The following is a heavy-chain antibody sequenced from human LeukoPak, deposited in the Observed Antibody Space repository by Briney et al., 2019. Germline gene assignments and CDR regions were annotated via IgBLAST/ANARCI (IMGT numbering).Heavy chain of an antibody. J-gene: IGHJ6*03. Sequence: GASVKVSCKASGGTFSSYAISWVRQAPGQGLEWMGGIIPIFGTANYAQKFQGRVTITADESTSTAYMELSSLRSEDTAVYYCAREGLYYDILTGYPPLYYYYYMDVWGKGTTVTVSS. V-gene: IGHV1-69*13. CDR3: AREGLYYDILTGYPPLYYYYYMDV. D-gene: IGHD3-9*01. CDR1: GGTFSSYA. CDR2: IIPIFGTA.